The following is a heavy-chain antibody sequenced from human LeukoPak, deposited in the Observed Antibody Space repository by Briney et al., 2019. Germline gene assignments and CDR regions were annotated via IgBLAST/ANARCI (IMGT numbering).Heavy chain of an antibody. CDR2: IFTSGHT. J-gene: IGHJ4*02. D-gene: IGHD3-22*01. CDR3: ARPYDVSGYSVGFDY. Sequence: SETLSLTCTVSGGSMSSYYWSWIRQPAGKGLEWIGRIFTSGHTNYNPSLNSRVTMSVDTSKNQFSLKLSSVTAADTAVYHCARPYDVSGYSVGFDYWGQGILVTVSS. V-gene: IGHV4-4*07. CDR1: GGSMSSYY.